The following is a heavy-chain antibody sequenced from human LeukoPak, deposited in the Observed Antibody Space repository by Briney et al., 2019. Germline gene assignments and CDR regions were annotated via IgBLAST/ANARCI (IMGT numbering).Heavy chain of an antibody. CDR2: IDANAVGT. CDR1: GFTFGNYV. CDR3: AKRVQYDDSHYCIFDY. V-gene: IGHV3-23*01. Sequence: PGGSLRLSCAASGFTFGNYVMNWVRQAPGKGLEWVSTIDANAVGTYYADSVKGRFTISRDNSKNTLYLQMSSLRAEDTAVYYCAKRVQYDDSHYCIFDYWGQGTLVTVSS. J-gene: IGHJ4*02. D-gene: IGHD3-22*01.